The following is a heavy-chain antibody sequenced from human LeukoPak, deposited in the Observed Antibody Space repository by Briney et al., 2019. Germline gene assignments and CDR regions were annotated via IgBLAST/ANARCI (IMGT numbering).Heavy chain of an antibody. J-gene: IGHJ6*03. CDR2: IYHSGST. Sequence: PSETLSLTCAVSGYSITSGYYWGWIRQPPGKGQDWIGTIYHSGSTYYNPSLKSRVTISVDTSKNQFSLKLSSVTAADTAVYYCARDPRTPYYYYYMDVWGKGTTVTVSS. CDR1: GYSITSGYY. V-gene: IGHV4-38-2*02. CDR3: ARDPRTPYYYYYMDV.